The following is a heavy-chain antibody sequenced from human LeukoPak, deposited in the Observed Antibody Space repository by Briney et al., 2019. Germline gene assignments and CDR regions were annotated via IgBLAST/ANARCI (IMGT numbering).Heavy chain of an antibody. CDR2: IKSKTDGETT. CDR3: ANGPF. V-gene: IGHV3-15*07. D-gene: IGHD4/OR15-4a*01. CDR1: GFPFNNAW. J-gene: IGHJ4*02. Sequence: GGSLRLSCVASGFPFNNAWMNWVRQTPGKGLEWVGRIKSKTDGETTDYVAPVKGRFTISRDDSENTVYLQMNSLETEDTATYYCANGPFWGQGTLVTVSS.